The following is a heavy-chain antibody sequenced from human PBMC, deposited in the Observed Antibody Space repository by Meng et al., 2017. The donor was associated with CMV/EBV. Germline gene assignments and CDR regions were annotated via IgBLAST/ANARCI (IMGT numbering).Heavy chain of an antibody. J-gene: IGHJ4*02. CDR1: GGSFSGYY. Sequence: QVRLQQWGAGLLKPSQTLSLNCAVYGGSFSGYYWSWIRQPPGKGLEWIGEINHSGSTNYNPSLKSRVTISVDTSKNQFSLKLSSVTAADTAVYYCASSLTYPDYWGQGTPVTVSS. CDR3: ASSLTYPDY. D-gene: IGHD2-15*01. CDR2: INHSGST. V-gene: IGHV4-34*01.